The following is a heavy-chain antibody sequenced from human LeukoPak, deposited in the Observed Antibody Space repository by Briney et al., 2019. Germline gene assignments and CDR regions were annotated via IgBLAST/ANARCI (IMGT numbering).Heavy chain of an antibody. V-gene: IGHV1-24*01. D-gene: IGHD3-22*01. Sequence: ASVKVSCKVSGYTLTELSMHWVRQAPGKGLEWMGGFDPEDGETIYAQKFQGRVTMTEDTSTDTAYMELSSLRSEDTAVYYCATGLYYYDSSDYRFDYWGQGTLVTVSS. CDR1: GYTLTELS. CDR2: FDPEDGET. J-gene: IGHJ4*02. CDR3: ATGLYYYDSSDYRFDY.